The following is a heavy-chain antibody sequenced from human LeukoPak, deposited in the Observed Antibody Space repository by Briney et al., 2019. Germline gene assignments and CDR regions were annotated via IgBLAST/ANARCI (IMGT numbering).Heavy chain of an antibody. Sequence: ASVKVSCKASGYTFTGYYMHWVRQAPGQGLEWMGWINPNSGGTNYAQKFQGRVTMTRDTSISTAYMELSRLRSDDTAVYYCAKDPALSIAAHDDAFDIWGQGTMVTVSS. V-gene: IGHV1-2*02. CDR1: GYTFTGYY. J-gene: IGHJ3*02. D-gene: IGHD6-6*01. CDR2: INPNSGGT. CDR3: AKDPALSIAAHDDAFDI.